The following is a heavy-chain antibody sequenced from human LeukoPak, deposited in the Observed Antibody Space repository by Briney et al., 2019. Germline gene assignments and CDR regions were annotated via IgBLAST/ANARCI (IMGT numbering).Heavy chain of an antibody. V-gene: IGHV4-39*07. Sequence: PSETLSLTCTVSGGSISSSSYYWGWIRQPPGKGLEWIGSIYYSGSTYYNPSLKSRVTISVDTSKNQFSLKLSSVTAADTAVYYCARGALITMVRGALDYWGQGALVTVSS. CDR2: IYYSGST. D-gene: IGHD3-10*01. CDR3: ARGALITMVRGALDY. CDR1: GGSISSSSYY. J-gene: IGHJ4*02.